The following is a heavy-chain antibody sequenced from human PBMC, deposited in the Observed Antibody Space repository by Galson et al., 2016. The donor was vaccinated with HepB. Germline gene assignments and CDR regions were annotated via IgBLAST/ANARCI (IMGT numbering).Heavy chain of an antibody. Sequence: SVKVSCKASGYTFTNYYMHWVRQAPGQGLEWMGTINPSGVITNYAQKFQGRVTMTRDTSTSTVYMELNSLRAEDTSVYYCARDLSYNQHAFDMWGQGTLVTVSS. CDR2: INPSGVIT. V-gene: IGHV1-46*01. D-gene: IGHD5-24*01. CDR1: GYTFTNYY. J-gene: IGHJ4*02. CDR3: ARDLSYNQHAFDM.